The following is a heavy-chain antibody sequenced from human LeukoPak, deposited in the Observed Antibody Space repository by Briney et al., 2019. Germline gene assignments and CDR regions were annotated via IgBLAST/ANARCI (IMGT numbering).Heavy chain of an antibody. J-gene: IGHJ6*02. V-gene: IGHV1-69*04. Sequence: ASVKVSCKASGGTFSSYAMSWVRQAPGQGLEWMGRIIPSLGIANYAQKVQGRVTITADKSTSTAYMELSSLRSEDTAVYYCAREAGTSYYYYYGMDVWGQGTTVTVSS. CDR2: IIPSLGIA. CDR3: AREAGTSYYYYYGMDV. D-gene: IGHD1-1*01. CDR1: GGTFSSYA.